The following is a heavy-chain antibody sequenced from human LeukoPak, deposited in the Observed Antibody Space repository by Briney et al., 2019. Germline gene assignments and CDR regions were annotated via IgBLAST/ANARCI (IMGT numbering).Heavy chain of an antibody. D-gene: IGHD6-6*01. Sequence: SETLSLTCTVSGGSISSYYWGWIRQPPGKGLEWIGGIYHSGSTYYNPSLKSRVTISVDTSKNQFSLKLSSVTAADTAVYYCARGVARSSKFHFSYYFDYWGQGTLVTVSS. V-gene: IGHV4-39*07. CDR1: GGSISSYY. CDR3: ARGVARSSKFHFSYYFDY. J-gene: IGHJ4*02. CDR2: IYHSGST.